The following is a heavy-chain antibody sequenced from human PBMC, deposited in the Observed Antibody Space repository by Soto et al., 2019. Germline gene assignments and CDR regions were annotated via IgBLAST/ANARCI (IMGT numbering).Heavy chain of an antibody. Sequence: QVQLVQSGAEVKKPGSSVKVSCKASGGTFSSYTISWVRQAPGQGLEWMGRIIPILGIANYAQKFQGRVTITADKSTSTAYMELSSLRSEDTAVYYCARGYGYCSGGSCYSNYYYGMDVW. CDR1: GGTFSSYT. CDR2: IIPILGIA. J-gene: IGHJ6*01. D-gene: IGHD2-15*01. V-gene: IGHV1-69*02. CDR3: ARGYGYCSGGSCYSNYYYGMDV.